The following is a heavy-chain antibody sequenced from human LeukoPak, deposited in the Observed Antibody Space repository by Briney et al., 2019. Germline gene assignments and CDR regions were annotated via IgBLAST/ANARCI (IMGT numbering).Heavy chain of an antibody. V-gene: IGHV1-2*02. CDR2: INPNSGGT. CDR1: GYTFTGYY. Sequence: GASVKVSCKASGYTFTGYYMHWVRQAPGQGLEWMGWINPNSGGTNYAQKFQGRVTMTRDTSISTAYVELSRLRSDDTAVYYCARVRGYSYGYMLSTFDYWGQGTLVTVSS. J-gene: IGHJ4*02. D-gene: IGHD5-18*01. CDR3: ARVRGYSYGYMLSTFDY.